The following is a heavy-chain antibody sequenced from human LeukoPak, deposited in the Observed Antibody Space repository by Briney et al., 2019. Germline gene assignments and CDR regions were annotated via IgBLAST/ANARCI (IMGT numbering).Heavy chain of an antibody. J-gene: IGHJ4*02. D-gene: IGHD1-26*01. V-gene: IGHV1-69*13. Sequence: SVKVSCKASGYTFTSYGISWVRQAPGQGLEWMGGIIPIFGTANYAQKFQGRVTITADESTSTAYMELSSLRSEDTAVYYCAREQWELPYHIFDYWGQGTLVTVSS. CDR2: IIPIFGTA. CDR1: GYTFTSYG. CDR3: AREQWELPYHIFDY.